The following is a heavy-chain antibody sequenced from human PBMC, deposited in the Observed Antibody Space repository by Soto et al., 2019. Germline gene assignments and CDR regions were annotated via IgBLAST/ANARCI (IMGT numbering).Heavy chain of an antibody. J-gene: IGHJ5*02. CDR1: GGSISRDDYY. Sequence: SETLSLTCTVSGGSISRDDYYWSWIRQPPGKGLEWIGYIYHSGTTYYNPSLKSRITMSVDTSKNQFSLSLTSVTAADTAVYFCARDIPSSGGYDNWLGPWGQGTLVTVSS. CDR2: IYHSGTT. D-gene: IGHD5-12*01. CDR3: ARDIPSSGGYDNWLGP. V-gene: IGHV4-30-4*01.